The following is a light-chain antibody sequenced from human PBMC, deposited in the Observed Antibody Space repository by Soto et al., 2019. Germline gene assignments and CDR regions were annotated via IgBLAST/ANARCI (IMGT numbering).Light chain of an antibody. CDR1: QSLLHSVAYNY. V-gene: IGKV2-28*01. CDR2: LGS. CDR3: MQTLQTPIT. Sequence: DIVMTQSPLSLPVTPGEPASISCRSSQSLLHSVAYNYLDWYLQKPGQSPQLLIYLGSNRASGVPDRFSGSGSGTDFTLKISRVEAEDVGVYYCMQTLQTPITFGQGTRLEIK. J-gene: IGKJ5*01.